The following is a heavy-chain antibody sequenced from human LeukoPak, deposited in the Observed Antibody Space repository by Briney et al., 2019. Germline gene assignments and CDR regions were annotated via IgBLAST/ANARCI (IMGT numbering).Heavy chain of an antibody. J-gene: IGHJ4*02. D-gene: IGHD5-18*01. CDR1: GFSISSGCY. Sequence: SETLSLTCTVSGFSISSGCYWGWIRQPPGKGLEGIGTIYHSGITYYNPSLKSRVTISVETSKNQFSLKLSSVTAADTAVYYCARLLTGYSYGYYWGQGTLVTVSS. CDR3: ARLLTGYSYGYY. V-gene: IGHV4-38-2*02. CDR2: IYHSGIT.